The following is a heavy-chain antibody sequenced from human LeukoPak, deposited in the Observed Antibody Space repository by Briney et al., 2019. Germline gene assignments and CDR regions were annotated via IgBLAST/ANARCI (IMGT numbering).Heavy chain of an antibody. Sequence: GGSLRLSCTASGFTFSGYWMNWVRQAPGKGLVWVSRIGSDGGSTTYADSVKGRFTISRDNAKNTLYLQMTSLRAEDTAVYYCARDFGSGWYGYFQHWGQGTLVTVSS. CDR2: IGSDGGST. D-gene: IGHD6-19*01. CDR3: ARDFGSGWYGYFQH. V-gene: IGHV3-74*03. CDR1: GFTFSGYW. J-gene: IGHJ1*01.